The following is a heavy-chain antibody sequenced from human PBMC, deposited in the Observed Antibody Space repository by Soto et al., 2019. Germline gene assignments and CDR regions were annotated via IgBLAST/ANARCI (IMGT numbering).Heavy chain of an antibody. CDR1: GGSISSSSYY. J-gene: IGHJ4*02. CDR2: IYYSGST. V-gene: IGHV4-39*01. CDR3: ASFGVGGFWSGYYNLDY. Sequence: ETLSLTCTVSGGSISSSSYYWGWIRQPPGKGLEWIGSIYYSGSTYYNPSLKSRVTISVDTSKNQFSLKLSSVTAADTAVYYCASFGVGGFWSGYYNLDYWGQGTLVTVSS. D-gene: IGHD3-3*01.